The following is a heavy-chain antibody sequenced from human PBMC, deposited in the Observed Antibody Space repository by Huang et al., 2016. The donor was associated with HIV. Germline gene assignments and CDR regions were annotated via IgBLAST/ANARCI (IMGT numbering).Heavy chain of an antibody. CDR2: IYWDDDK. V-gene: IGHV2-5*02. CDR1: GFSLSTSGVG. J-gene: IGHJ5*02. CDR3: AHRRASASSTTWFDP. D-gene: IGHD2-2*01. Sequence: QITLKESGPTVVKATQTLTLTCTFSGFSLSTSGVGVGWIRQPPGRARGWLALIYWDDDKRYSPSLKSRLTITKDTSKNQVVLTMSKMDPVDTGTYFCAHRRASASSTTWFDPWGQGILVTVSS.